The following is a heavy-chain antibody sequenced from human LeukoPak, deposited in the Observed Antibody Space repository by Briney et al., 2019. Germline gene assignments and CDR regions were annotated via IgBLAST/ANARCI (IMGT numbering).Heavy chain of an antibody. J-gene: IGHJ4*02. CDR2: IYHSGST. CDR1: GYSISSGYY. Sequence: PSETLSLTCAVSGYSISSGYYWGWIRQPPGKGLEWIGSIYHSGSTYYNPSLKSRVTISVDTSKNQFSLKLSSVTAADTAVYYCARDSRRYYYGSGSYYIDYWSQGTLVTVSS. D-gene: IGHD3-10*01. V-gene: IGHV4-38-2*02. CDR3: ARDSRRYYYGSGSYYIDY.